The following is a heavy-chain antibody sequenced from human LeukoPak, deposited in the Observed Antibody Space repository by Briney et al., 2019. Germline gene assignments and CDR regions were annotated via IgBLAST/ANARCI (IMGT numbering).Heavy chain of an antibody. D-gene: IGHD5-18*01. V-gene: IGHV3-7*01. CDR1: GFTFSSYW. Sequence: GGSLRLSCAASGFTFSSYWMSWVRQAPGKGLEWVANIKQDGSEKYYVDSVKGRFTISRDNAKNSPYLQMNSLRAEDTAVYYCARDSTAMGKRIGYYYYYMDVWGKGTTVTVSS. CDR3: ARDSTAMGKRIGYYYYYMDV. CDR2: IKQDGSEK. J-gene: IGHJ6*03.